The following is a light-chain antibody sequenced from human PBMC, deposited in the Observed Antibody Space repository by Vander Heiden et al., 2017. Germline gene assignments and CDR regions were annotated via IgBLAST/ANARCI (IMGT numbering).Light chain of an antibody. V-gene: IGKV3-20*01. CDR2: DAS. Sequence: EVVLTQSPRTLSLSPGERATLSCRASQSVSSSYLAWYQQKPGQAPRLLIYDASNRATGIPDRFSGSGSGTDFTLKISRLEPEDFAVYYCKQDGNSPYTFGQGTKMEIK. J-gene: IGKJ2*01. CDR1: QSVSSSY. CDR3: KQDGNSPYT.